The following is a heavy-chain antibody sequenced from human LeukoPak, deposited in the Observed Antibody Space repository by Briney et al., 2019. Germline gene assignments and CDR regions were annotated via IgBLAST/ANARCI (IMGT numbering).Heavy chain of an antibody. J-gene: IGHJ5*02. CDR2: IYPGDSDT. CDR1: GYSFMRHW. D-gene: IGHD2-21*01. Sequence: GESLKISCKGSGYSFMRHWIGWVRQMPGKGLEWMGVIYPGDSDTRYSPSFQGQVTISADQSISNAYLQWNSLKASDTAVYYCARGIYSLNWFDPWGQGTLVTVSS. V-gene: IGHV5-51*01. CDR3: ARGIYSLNWFDP.